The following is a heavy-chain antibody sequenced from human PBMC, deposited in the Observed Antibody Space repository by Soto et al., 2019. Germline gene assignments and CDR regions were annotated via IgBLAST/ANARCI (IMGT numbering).Heavy chain of an antibody. CDR3: ATRSPAFDY. CDR1: GYTFTSYG. Sequence: QVQLVQSGPEVKKPGASVKVSCKTSGYTFTSYGITWVRQAPGQGLEWMGWITTDKGKTTYAQKFQGRVTMTTDTSTSTAYMEVRSLRPDDTAVYYCATRSPAFDYWGQGTLVTVSS. J-gene: IGHJ4*02. V-gene: IGHV1-18*01. CDR2: ITTDKGKT.